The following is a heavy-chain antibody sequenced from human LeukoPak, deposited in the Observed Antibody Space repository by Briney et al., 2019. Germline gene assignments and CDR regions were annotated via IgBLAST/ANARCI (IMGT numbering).Heavy chain of an antibody. D-gene: IGHD3-10*01. J-gene: IGHJ4*02. CDR1: GGSISSGGYY. V-gene: IGHV4-31*03. CDR2: IYYSGST. CDR3: ARGPPNGSEPGGDY. Sequence: TLSLTCTVSGGSISSGGYYWSWIRQHPGKGLEWIGYIYYSGSTYYNPSLKSRVTISVDTSKNQFSLKLSSVTAADTAVYYCARGPPNGSEPGGDYWGQGTLVTVSS.